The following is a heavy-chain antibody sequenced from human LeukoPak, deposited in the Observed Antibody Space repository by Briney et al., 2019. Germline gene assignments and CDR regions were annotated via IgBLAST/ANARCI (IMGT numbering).Heavy chain of an antibody. CDR1: GGSISSGGYY. CDR2: MYTSGNT. D-gene: IGHD3-3*01. V-gene: IGHV4-61*02. Sequence: PSETLSLACTVSGGSISSGGYYWSWIRQPAGKGLEWIGRMYTSGNTNYNPSLKSRVTISVDVSKNQFSLKVRSVTAADTAVYYCANGATIFGVVIRVDSWGQGTLVTVSS. J-gene: IGHJ4*02. CDR3: ANGATIFGVVIRVDS.